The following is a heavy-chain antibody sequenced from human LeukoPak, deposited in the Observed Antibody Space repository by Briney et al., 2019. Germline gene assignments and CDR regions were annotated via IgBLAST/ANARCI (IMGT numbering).Heavy chain of an antibody. CDR3: ARGRSGAGNSFDY. Sequence: LAGGSLRLSCEASAFTLSTYWMHWVRQAPGKGLVWVSRINSVGSSTNYADSVKGRFTISRDNAKNTLYLQMNSLRTEDTALYYCARGRSGAGNSFDYWGQGILVTVSS. J-gene: IGHJ4*02. D-gene: IGHD2-8*02. CDR2: INSVGSST. CDR1: AFTLSTYW. V-gene: IGHV3-74*01.